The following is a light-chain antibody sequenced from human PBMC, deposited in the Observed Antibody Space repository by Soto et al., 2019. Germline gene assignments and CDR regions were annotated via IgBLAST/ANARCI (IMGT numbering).Light chain of an antibody. J-gene: IGKJ2*01. Sequence: DIQMTQSPSTLSASVGDRVTITCRASQSISNWLAWYQQKPGKAPKLLISKAASLVGGVPSRFSGRGSRTEFTLTNSNLQPDHFAPYYCQQYKSYNSFGQGTKLEIK. CDR3: QQYKSYNS. V-gene: IGKV1-5*03. CDR2: KAA. CDR1: QSISNW.